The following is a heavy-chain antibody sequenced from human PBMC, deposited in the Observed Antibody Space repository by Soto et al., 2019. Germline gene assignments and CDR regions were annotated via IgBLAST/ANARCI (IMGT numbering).Heavy chain of an antibody. Sequence: QVQLVQSGAEVKKPGASVKVSCKASGYTFPAYYIHWVRQAPGQGLDWVGWINPDSGDTNYAQSFQGRVTMTGDTSISTAYMELSSLRSDDSAVYYCAREDGGPDTSGYAFNIWGQGTMVAVCS. CDR3: AREDGGPDTSGYAFNI. CDR2: INPDSGDT. J-gene: IGHJ3*02. CDR1: GYTFPAYY. D-gene: IGHD3-22*01. V-gene: IGHV1-2*02.